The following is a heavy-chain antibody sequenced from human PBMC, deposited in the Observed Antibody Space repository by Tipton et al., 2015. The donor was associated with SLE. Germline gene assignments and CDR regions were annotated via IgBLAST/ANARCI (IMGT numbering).Heavy chain of an antibody. V-gene: IGHV3-23*03. CDR3: AKGLQQWHTYYFDY. J-gene: IGHJ4*02. CDR1: GFTFNDYA. CDR2: IYSGGGT. Sequence: SLRLSCAASGFTFNDYAMSWVRQAPGKGLEWVSVIYSGGGTSYADSVMGRFTISRDNSKNTLYLQMNSLRGEDTAVYFCAKGLQQWHTYYFDYWGQGNLVIVSS. D-gene: IGHD6-19*01.